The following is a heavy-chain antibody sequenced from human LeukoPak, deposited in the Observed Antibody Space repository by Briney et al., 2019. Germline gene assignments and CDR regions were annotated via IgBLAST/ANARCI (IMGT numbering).Heavy chain of an antibody. CDR3: ARERYGDYGEYDY. D-gene: IGHD4-17*01. CDR1: VFTFSSYS. Sequence: GGSLRLSCAASVFTFSSYSMNWVRQAPGKGLEWVSYISSSSSTIYYADSVKGRFTISRDNAKNSLYLQMNSLRAEDTAVYYCARERYGDYGEYDYWGQGTLVTVSS. J-gene: IGHJ4*02. V-gene: IGHV3-48*01. CDR2: ISSSSSTI.